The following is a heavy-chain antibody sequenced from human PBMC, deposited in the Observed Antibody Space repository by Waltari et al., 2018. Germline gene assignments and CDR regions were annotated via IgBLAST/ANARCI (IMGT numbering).Heavy chain of an antibody. V-gene: IGHV3-53*02. Sequence: EVQMVETGGGLIQPGGSLRLSCAVSGVNVNSNYMSWVRQAPGKGLEWVSVLYSGGSTFYADSVKGRFSISREISKNTLYLQMNSLRAEDTAVYYCARDRPFDLWGRGTLVTVSS. CDR1: GVNVNSNY. CDR2: LYSGGST. J-gene: IGHJ2*01. CDR3: ARDRPFDL.